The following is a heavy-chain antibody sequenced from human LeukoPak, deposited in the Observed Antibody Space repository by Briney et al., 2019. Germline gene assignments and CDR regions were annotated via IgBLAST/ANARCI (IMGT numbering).Heavy chain of an antibody. D-gene: IGHD1-26*01. J-gene: IGHJ1*01. Sequence: ASAKVSCKASGGTFSSYAISWVRQAPGQGLEWMGGIIPIFGTANYAQKFQGRVTITTDESTSTAYMELSSLRSEDTAVYYCATGGATTHFQHWGQGTLVTVSS. CDR3: ATGGATTHFQH. CDR1: GGTFSSYA. CDR2: IIPIFGTA. V-gene: IGHV1-69*05.